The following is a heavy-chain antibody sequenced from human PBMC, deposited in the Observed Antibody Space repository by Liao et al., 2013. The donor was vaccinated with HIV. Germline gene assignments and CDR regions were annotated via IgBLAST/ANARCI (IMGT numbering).Heavy chain of an antibody. J-gene: IGHJ5*02. Sequence: QLQLQESGPGLVKPSETLSLTCSVSGDSMTGSGSYWAWIRQPPGEGLEWIGSIYYNARTYYNPSLRSRVAISVDTSKNQFSLRLNSVTAADTAMYFCARNPPTIVPAPVASQRGVRPWSQGTLVTISS. CDR3: ARNPPTIVPAPVASQRGVRP. V-gene: IGHV4-39*07. D-gene: IGHD2-2*01. CDR2: IYYNART. CDR1: GDSMTGSGSY.